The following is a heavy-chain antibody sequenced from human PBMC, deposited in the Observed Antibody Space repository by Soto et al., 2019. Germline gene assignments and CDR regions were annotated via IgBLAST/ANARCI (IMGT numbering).Heavy chain of an antibody. Sequence: EVQLVESGGGLVQPGRSLRLSCAASGFTFDDYAMHWVRQAPGKGLEWVSGISWNSGSIGYADSVKGRFTISRDNAKNSLYLQMNSLRAEDTALYYCAKGYYYDSSGYSDYWGQGTLVTVSS. CDR3: AKGYYYDSSGYSDY. CDR2: ISWNSGSI. D-gene: IGHD3-22*01. CDR1: GFTFDDYA. V-gene: IGHV3-9*01. J-gene: IGHJ4*02.